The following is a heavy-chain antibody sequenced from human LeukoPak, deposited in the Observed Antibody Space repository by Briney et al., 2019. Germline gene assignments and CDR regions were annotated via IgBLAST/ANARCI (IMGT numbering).Heavy chain of an antibody. V-gene: IGHV3-48*04. Sequence: GGSLRLSCAASGFTFSNYSMNWIRQAPGKGLEWVSYISSSGSTIYYADSVKGRFTISRDNAKNSLYLQMNSLRAEDTAVYYCARGRHSYGQKTLYYFDYWGQGTLVTVSS. CDR1: GFTFSNYS. D-gene: IGHD5-18*01. CDR2: ISSSGSTI. J-gene: IGHJ4*02. CDR3: ARGRHSYGQKTLYYFDY.